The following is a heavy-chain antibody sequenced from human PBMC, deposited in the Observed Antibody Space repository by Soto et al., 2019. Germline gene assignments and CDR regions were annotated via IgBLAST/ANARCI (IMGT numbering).Heavy chain of an antibody. CDR2: IYYSGST. CDR3: ARPRHYGSGSSVPPREYVMDV. CDR1: GGSISSNNYY. Sequence: QLQLQESGPGLVKPSETLSLTCTVSGGSISSNNYYWGWIRQPPGKGLEWIGSIYYSGSTYYNPSLKSRVTISADTSKNQFFLTLSSVTAADTAVYYCARPRHYGSGSSVPPREYVMDVWGQGTTVTVSS. J-gene: IGHJ6*02. V-gene: IGHV4-39*01. D-gene: IGHD3-10*01.